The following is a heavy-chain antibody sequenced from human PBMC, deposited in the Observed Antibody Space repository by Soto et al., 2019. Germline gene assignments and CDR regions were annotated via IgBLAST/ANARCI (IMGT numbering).Heavy chain of an antibody. Sequence: QVQLVESGGGVVQPGRSLRLSCAASGFTFSSYGMHWVRQAPGKGLEWVAVISYDGSNKYYADSVKGRFTISRDNSKNTLYLQMNRLRAEDTAVYYCAKAASYSGYEGYWGQGTLVTVSS. CDR3: AKAASYSGYEGY. D-gene: IGHD5-12*01. J-gene: IGHJ4*02. CDR2: ISYDGSNK. V-gene: IGHV3-30*18. CDR1: GFTFSSYG.